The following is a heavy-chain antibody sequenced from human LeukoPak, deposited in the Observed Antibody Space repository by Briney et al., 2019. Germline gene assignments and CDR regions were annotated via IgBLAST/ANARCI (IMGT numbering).Heavy chain of an antibody. Sequence: GGSLRLSCAASGFTFSDYYMSWIRQAPGKGLEWVSYISGSSSYTNYADSVKGRFTISRDNAKNSLYLQMNSLRAEDTAVYYRARALRNGSGSYYNAFDIWGQGTMVTVSS. CDR1: GFTFSDYY. J-gene: IGHJ3*02. D-gene: IGHD3-10*01. V-gene: IGHV3-11*03. CDR3: ARALRNGSGSYYNAFDI. CDR2: ISGSSSYT.